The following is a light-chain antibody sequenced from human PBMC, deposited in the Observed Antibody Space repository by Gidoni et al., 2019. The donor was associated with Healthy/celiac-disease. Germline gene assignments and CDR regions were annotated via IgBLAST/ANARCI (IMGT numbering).Light chain of an antibody. J-gene: IGKJ1*01. CDR2: PVS. CDR1: QSLVYRDRNTY. V-gene: IGKV2-30*01. Sequence: EGVMTQSPLTQPVTLGQPASISCRPSQSLVYRDRNTYLNWFQQRPGQSPMRLIDPVSNRHSGVPHRFSGSWSGTDFTLKISRVAAEYVGVYYCMQGTHWPPTFGQGTKVEIK. CDR3: MQGTHWPPT.